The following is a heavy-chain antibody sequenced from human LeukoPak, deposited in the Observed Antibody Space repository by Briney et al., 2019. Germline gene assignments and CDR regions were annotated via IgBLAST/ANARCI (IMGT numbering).Heavy chain of an antibody. D-gene: IGHD1-14*01. Sequence: GGSLRLSCAASGFTFSDCYMSWIRQAPGKGLEWVAVISYDGRNEHYADSVKGRFTISRDNSKNTVFLQMNTLRTEDTAVYFCAKDKPIDYWGQGTLVTDSS. CDR3: AKDKPIDY. CDR2: ISYDGRNE. V-gene: IGHV3-30*18. CDR1: GFTFSDCY. J-gene: IGHJ4*02.